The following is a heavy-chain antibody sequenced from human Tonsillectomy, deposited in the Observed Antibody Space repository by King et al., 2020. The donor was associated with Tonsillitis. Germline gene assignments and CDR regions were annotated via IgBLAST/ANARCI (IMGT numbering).Heavy chain of an antibody. Sequence: QLQESGPGLVKPSQTLSLTCSVSGGSISSGAYFWSWIRQHPGKGLEWIGYIFFSGSTYYIPSLKSRVSISVDTSKTQFSLKLSSVTAADTAVYYCARALRDGYNYYFDYWGQGTLVTVSS. J-gene: IGHJ4*02. D-gene: IGHD5-24*01. CDR1: GGSISSGAYF. CDR2: IFFSGST. V-gene: IGHV4-31*03. CDR3: ARALRDGYNYYFDY.